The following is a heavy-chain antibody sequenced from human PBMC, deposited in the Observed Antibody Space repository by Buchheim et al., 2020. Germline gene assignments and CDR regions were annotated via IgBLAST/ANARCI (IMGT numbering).Heavy chain of an antibody. J-gene: IGHJ5*02. CDR3: ARGRDGKNNWFDP. Sequence: QVQLQQWGAGLLKPSETLSLTCAVYGGSFSGYYWSWIRQPPGKGLEWIGEINHSGSTNYNPSLKSRVTKSVDTAKNQFSMKLSSVTAADTAVYYCARGRDGKNNWFDPWGQGTL. V-gene: IGHV4-34*01. CDR1: GGSFSGYY. CDR2: INHSGST. D-gene: IGHD2-21*02.